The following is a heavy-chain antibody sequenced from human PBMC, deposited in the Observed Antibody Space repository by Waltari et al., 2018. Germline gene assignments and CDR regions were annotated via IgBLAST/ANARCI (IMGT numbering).Heavy chain of an antibody. CDR1: GGSISSSTYY. J-gene: IGHJ4*02. CDR3: ASQWALYDFWSGYSPYFDY. D-gene: IGHD3-3*01. V-gene: IGHV4-39*01. Sequence: QLQLQESGPGLVKPSETPSLTCTVSGGSISSSTYYWGLIRQPPGKGLEWIGSIYYSGSTYDNPSLKSRVTISVDTSKNQFSRKLSSVTAADTAVYYCASQWALYDFWSGYSPYFDYWGQGTLVTVSS. CDR2: IYYSGST.